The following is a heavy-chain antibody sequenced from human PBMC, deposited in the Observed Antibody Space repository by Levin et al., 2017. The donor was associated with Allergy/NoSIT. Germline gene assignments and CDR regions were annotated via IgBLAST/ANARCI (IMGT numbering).Heavy chain of an antibody. CDR3: ARTTVLRLYGMDV. CDR2: IYPGDSDT. V-gene: IGHV5-51*01. Sequence: GESLKISCKGSGYSFTSYWIGWVRQMPGKGLEWMGIIYPGDSDTRYSPSFQGQVTISADKSISTAYLQWSSLKASDTAMYYCARTTVLRLYGMDVWGQGTTVTVSS. CDR1: GYSFTSYW. J-gene: IGHJ6*02. D-gene: IGHD3-3*01.